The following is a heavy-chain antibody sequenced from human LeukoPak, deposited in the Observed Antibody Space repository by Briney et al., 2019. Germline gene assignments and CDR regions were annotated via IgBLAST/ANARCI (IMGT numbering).Heavy chain of an antibody. CDR2: ISTSGNTI. J-gene: IGHJ4*02. CDR3: ARDNNFWSAWDY. Sequence: GGSLRLSCAASGFTFSSHEMNWVRQAPGKGLHWVSYISTSGNTIYYADSVKGSFTISRDHAKNALHLQMNSLRAEDRGVYYCARDNNFWSAWDYWGQGTLVAVSS. V-gene: IGHV3-48*03. CDR1: GFTFSSHE. D-gene: IGHD3-3*01.